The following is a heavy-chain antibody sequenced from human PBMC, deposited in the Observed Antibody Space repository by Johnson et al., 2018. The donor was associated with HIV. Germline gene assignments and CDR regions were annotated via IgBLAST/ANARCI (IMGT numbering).Heavy chain of an antibody. V-gene: IGHV3-53*01. CDR1: GFTVSSNY. CDR3: ARLGFYNWNGGGALDI. J-gene: IGHJ3*02. D-gene: IGHD1-20*01. CDR2: IYSGGST. Sequence: VQLVESGGGLIQPGGSLRLSCAASGFTVSSNYMSWVRQAPGKGLEWVSVIYSGGSTYTEDSVKGRFTISRDNSKNTLYLQMNSLRAEDTAVYYCARLGFYNWNGGGALDIWGQGTMVTVSS.